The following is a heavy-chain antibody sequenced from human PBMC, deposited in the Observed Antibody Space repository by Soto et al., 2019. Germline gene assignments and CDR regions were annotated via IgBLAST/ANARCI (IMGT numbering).Heavy chain of an antibody. CDR2: ISDPGTST. CDR1: GFTFGNYV. CDR3: AKSLVTPSDAFDL. V-gene: IGHV3-23*01. D-gene: IGHD2-21*02. Sequence: GGSLRLSCAASGFTFGNYVMNWVRQAPGKGLEWISSISDPGTSTYYANSVKGRFSMSRDNSKNTLFLQMNRLRADDTAVYFCAKSLVTPSDAFDLWGRGTLVTVSS. J-gene: IGHJ3*01.